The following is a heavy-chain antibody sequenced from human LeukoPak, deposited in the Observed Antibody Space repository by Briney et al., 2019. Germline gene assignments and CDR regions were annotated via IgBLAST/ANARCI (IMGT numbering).Heavy chain of an antibody. CDR1: GFHICRSS. CDR2: ISGSGGNT. CDR3: ARVGDRSGNGYSH. V-gene: IGHV3-64*01. J-gene: IGHJ4*02. D-gene: IGHD2-2*03. Sequence: RGSLKLSCATSGFHICRSSMHLVRQAPGKGPEFVSAISGSGGNTYYANSVKGRFTISRDTSKNTLYIQVGSLRVEDMAVYYCARVGDRSGNGYSHWGQGTLVTVSS.